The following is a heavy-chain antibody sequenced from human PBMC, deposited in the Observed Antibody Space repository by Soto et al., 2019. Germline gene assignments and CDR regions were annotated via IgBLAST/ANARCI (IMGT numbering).Heavy chain of an antibody. J-gene: IGHJ4*02. CDR2: ISYDVSNK. CDR3: AKLPCYMTQSGKEAAARTCGSL. D-gene: IGHD6-13*01. V-gene: IGHV3-30*18. CDR1: GFTFSSYG. Sequence: QVQLVESGGGVVQPGRSLRLSCAASGFTFSSYGMHWVRQAPGKGLEWVAVISYDVSNKYYADSVKGRFTISRDNSKNTLYLQMKSLRAEETAVYYCAKLPCYMTQSGKEAAARTCGSLWGQGTLVTVSS.